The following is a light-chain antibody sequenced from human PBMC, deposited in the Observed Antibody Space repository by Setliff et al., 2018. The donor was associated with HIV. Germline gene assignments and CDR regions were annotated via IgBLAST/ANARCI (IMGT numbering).Light chain of an antibody. V-gene: IGLV2-11*01. CDR3: CSSAGSYTYV. J-gene: IGLJ1*01. CDR2: EVN. Sequence: QSALAQPPSVSGSPGQSVTISCTGTSSDIGSDNSVSWYQQSPGTAPKLMIYEVNNRPSGVPDRFSGTKSANTASLTISGLQAEDEADYYCCSSAGSYTYVFGTGTKVTVL. CDR1: SSDIGSDNS.